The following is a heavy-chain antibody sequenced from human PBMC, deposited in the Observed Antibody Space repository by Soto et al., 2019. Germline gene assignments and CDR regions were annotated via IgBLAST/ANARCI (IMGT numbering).Heavy chain of an antibody. CDR3: ARASDYYGSGSYYTPFDY. Sequence: SETLSLTCAVSGGSISSGGYSWSWIRQPPGKGLEWIGYIYHSGSTYYNPSLKSRVTISVDRSKNQFSLKLSSVTAADTAVYYCARASDYYGSGSYYTPFDYWGQGTLVTVSS. CDR2: IYHSGST. D-gene: IGHD3-10*01. V-gene: IGHV4-30-2*01. J-gene: IGHJ4*02. CDR1: GGSISSGGYS.